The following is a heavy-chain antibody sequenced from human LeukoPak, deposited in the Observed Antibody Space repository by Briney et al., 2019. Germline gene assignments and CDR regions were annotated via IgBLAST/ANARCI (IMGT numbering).Heavy chain of an antibody. CDR1: GFTFSSYS. D-gene: IGHD1-14*01. J-gene: IGHJ4*02. CDR3: ARGASNRFDY. CDR2: ISSSSSTI. Sequence: GGSLRLSCAVSGFTFSSYSMNWVRQAPGKGLEWVSYISSSSSTIYYADSVKGRFTISRDNAKNTLYLQMNSMRGEDTAVYYCARGASNRFDYWGQGTLVTVSS. V-gene: IGHV3-48*04.